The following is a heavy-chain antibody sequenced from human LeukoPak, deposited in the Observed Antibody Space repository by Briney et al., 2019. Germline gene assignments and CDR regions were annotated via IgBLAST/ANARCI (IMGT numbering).Heavy chain of an antibody. Sequence: GASVKVSCKASGGTFSRNDISWVRQAPGQGLEWMGGIIPIFGTANYAQKFQGRVTITADKSTSTAYMELSSLRSEDTAVYYCARDSTYDFWSGYYWFDPWGQGTLVTVSS. CDR3: ARDSTYDFWSGYYWFDP. J-gene: IGHJ5*02. CDR2: IIPIFGTA. CDR1: GGTFSRND. V-gene: IGHV1-69*06. D-gene: IGHD3-3*01.